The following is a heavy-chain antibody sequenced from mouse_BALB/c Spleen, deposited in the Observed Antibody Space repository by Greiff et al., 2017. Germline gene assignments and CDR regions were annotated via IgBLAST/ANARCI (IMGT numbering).Heavy chain of an antibody. CDR3: AREGGYSPFDY. CDR1: GYAFTSYN. J-gene: IGHJ2*01. Sequence: EVQLVESGPELVKPGASVKVSCKASGYAFTSYNMYWVKQSHGKSLEWIGYIDPYNGGTSYNQKFKGKATLTVDKSSSTAYMHLNSLTSEDSAVYYCAREGGYSPFDYWGQGTTLTVSS. D-gene: IGHD2-3*01. V-gene: IGHV1S135*01. CDR2: IDPYNGGT.